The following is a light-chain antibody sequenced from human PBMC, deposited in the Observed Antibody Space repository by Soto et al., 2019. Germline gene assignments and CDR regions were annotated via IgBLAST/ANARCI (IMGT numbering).Light chain of an antibody. J-gene: IGLJ1*01. CDR1: HNDIGTYDY. CDR3: SSFNSKRSYV. V-gene: IGLV2-14*03. Sequence: QSVLTQPTSVSGSPGQSITISCTGNHNDIGTYDYVSWYQQHPGRAPRLLIHGVTTRPSGISGRFSASKSGLTASLTISGLQPEDEADYYCSSFNSKRSYVFGPGTKVTVL. CDR2: GVT.